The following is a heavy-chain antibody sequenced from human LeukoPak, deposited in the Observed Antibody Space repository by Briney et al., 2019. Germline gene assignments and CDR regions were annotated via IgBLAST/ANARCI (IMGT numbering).Heavy chain of an antibody. V-gene: IGHV1-69*05. CDR3: ARVGYSGYDSTGGVASDI. D-gene: IGHD5-12*01. J-gene: IGHJ3*02. Sequence: ASVKVSCKASGYTFTSYYMHWVRQAPGQGLEWMGGIIPIFGTANYAQKFQGRVTITTDESTSTAYMELSSLRSEDTAVYYCARVGYSGYDSTGGVASDIWGQGTMVTVSS. CDR2: IIPIFGTA. CDR1: GYTFTSYY.